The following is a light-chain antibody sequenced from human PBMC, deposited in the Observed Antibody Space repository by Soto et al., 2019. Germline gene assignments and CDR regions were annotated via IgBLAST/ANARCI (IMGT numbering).Light chain of an antibody. CDR2: GAS. Sequence: ELVLTPSAATLSVSPGERATLSCRASQSVSSNLAWYQQKPGQAPGLLIYGASTRATGIPARFSGSGSGTEFTLTISSLQSEDFAVYYCLQYNDWWTFGQGTKVDI. CDR3: LQYNDWWT. J-gene: IGKJ1*01. V-gene: IGKV3-15*01. CDR1: QSVSSN.